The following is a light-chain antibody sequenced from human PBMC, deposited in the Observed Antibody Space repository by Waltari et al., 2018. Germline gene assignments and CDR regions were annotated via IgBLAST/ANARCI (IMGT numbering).Light chain of an antibody. V-gene: IGKV4-1*01. CDR1: PTVLYNSNNRNY. J-gene: IGKJ2*01. CDR2: WAS. Sequence: DFVMTQSPASLALSLGERATIHCKTSPTVLYNSNNRNYLTWYQQKPGQPPKLLFYWASIRESGVPDRFSASGSGTDFTLTISRLQPEDVAIYYCQQYYSSPYTFGQGTRLEIK. CDR3: QQYYSSPYT.